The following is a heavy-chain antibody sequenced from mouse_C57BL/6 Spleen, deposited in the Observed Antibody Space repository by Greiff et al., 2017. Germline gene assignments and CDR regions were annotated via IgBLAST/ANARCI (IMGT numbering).Heavy chain of an antibody. J-gene: IGHJ4*01. CDR2: IYPGDGDT. Sequence: VQLQQSGPELVKPGASVKISCKASGYAFSSSWMNWVKQRPGKGLEWIGRIYPGDGDTNYNGKFKGKATLTADKSSSTAYMQLSSLTSEDSAVYFCARSPFITTVVATPWGQGTSVTVSS. D-gene: IGHD1-1*01. CDR3: ARSPFITTVVATP. CDR1: GYAFSSSW. V-gene: IGHV1-82*01.